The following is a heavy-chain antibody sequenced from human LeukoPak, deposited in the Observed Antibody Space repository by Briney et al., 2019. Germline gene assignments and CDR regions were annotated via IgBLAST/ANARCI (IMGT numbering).Heavy chain of an antibody. J-gene: IGHJ5*02. CDR3: ARHLVYNWFDP. D-gene: IGHD5/OR15-5a*01. V-gene: IGHV4-38-2*01. Sequence: SETLFLTCAVSGYSISSGYYWGWIRQTPGKGLEWIVSIHHSGSTYYNPSLKSRVTILVDTSKNQFSLKLSSVTAADTAVYYCARHLVYNWFDPWGQGTLVTVSS. CDR1: GYSISSGYY. CDR2: IHHSGST.